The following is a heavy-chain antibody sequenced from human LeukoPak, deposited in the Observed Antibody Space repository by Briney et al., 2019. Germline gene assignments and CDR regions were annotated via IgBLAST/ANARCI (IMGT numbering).Heavy chain of an antibody. CDR1: GFTVSSNY. D-gene: IGHD3-3*01. CDR3: ATQYYDFWSGYSTYYYYGMDV. CDR2: ISSDGSNK. Sequence: GGSLRLSCAASGFTVSSNYMSWVRQAPGKGLEWVAVISSDGSNKYYADSVKDRFTISRDSSRNTLYLQMNSLRAEDTAVYYCATQYYDFWSGYSTYYYYGMDVWGQGTTVTVSS. J-gene: IGHJ6*02. V-gene: IGHV3-30*03.